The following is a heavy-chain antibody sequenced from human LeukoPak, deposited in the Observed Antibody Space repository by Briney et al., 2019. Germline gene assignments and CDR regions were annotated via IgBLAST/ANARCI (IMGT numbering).Heavy chain of an antibody. CDR1: GGSISSYY. J-gene: IGHJ4*02. CDR2: IYYSGST. Sequence: SETLSLTCTVSGGSISSYYWSWIRQPPGKGLEWIGYIYYSGSTNYNPSLKSRVTISVDTSKNQFSLKLSSVTAADTAVYYCARFLLFPIEVAGPGGATDYCSSTSCYGGGVGYWGQGTLVTVSS. D-gene: IGHD2-2*01. V-gene: IGHV4-59*01. CDR3: ARFLLFPIEVAGPGGATDYCSSTSCYGGGVGY.